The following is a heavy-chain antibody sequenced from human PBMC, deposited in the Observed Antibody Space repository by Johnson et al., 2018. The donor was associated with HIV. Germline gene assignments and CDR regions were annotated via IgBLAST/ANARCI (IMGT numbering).Heavy chain of an antibody. CDR2: ISGSGGST. Sequence: EVQLVESGGVVVQPGGSLRLSCAASGFTVSSNYMSWVRQAPGKGLEWVSAISGSGGSTYYADSVKGRFTISRDTSKKSVFLQMNNLRPEDTAVYYCAKETRDSRSAFDVWGQGTLVTVSS. V-gene: IGHV3-23*04. D-gene: IGHD4-11*01. J-gene: IGHJ3*01. CDR3: AKETRDSRSAFDV. CDR1: GFTVSSNY.